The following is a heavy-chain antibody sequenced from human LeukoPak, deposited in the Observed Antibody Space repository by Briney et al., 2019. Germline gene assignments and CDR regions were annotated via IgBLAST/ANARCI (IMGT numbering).Heavy chain of an antibody. CDR2: LYYSGSA. D-gene: IGHD5-12*01. V-gene: IGHV4-39*01. CDR3: ARHGSGIGATMSYYYYAMDV. CDR1: NGSISSSSYY. J-gene: IGHJ6*02. Sequence: LETLSLTCTVSNGSISSSSYYWAWIRQPPGKGLEWIGTLYYSGSAYYSPSLKSRATISIDTSKDQFSLQLNSVTAADTSVYFCARHGSGIGATMSYYYYAMDVWGQGTTVTVSS.